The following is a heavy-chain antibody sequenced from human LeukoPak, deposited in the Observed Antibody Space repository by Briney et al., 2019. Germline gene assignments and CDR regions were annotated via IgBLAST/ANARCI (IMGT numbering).Heavy chain of an antibody. D-gene: IGHD3-10*01. Sequence: GGSLRLSCAASGFTFSGSAVHWVRQAPGKGLEWVAVISYDGSNKYYADSVKGRFTISRDNSKNTLYLQMNSLRAEDTAVYYCAKTYGSGGQGTLVTVSS. CDR1: GFTFSGSA. CDR2: ISYDGSNK. CDR3: AKTYGS. J-gene: IGHJ4*02. V-gene: IGHV3-30*18.